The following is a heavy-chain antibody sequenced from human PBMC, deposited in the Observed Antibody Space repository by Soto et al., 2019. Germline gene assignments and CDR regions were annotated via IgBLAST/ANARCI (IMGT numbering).Heavy chain of an antibody. V-gene: IGHV3-7*01. Sequence: PGGSLRLSWAASGFTFSNYWMIWVRQAPGKGLEWVANIKQDGGEKYYVDSVKGRFTISRDNAKNSLYLQMNSLRADDTAVYYCARDGRGLGYCSGGSCYSDAIDIWGQGTMVTVSS. J-gene: IGHJ3*02. CDR3: ARDGRGLGYCSGGSCYSDAIDI. CDR1: GFTFSNYW. D-gene: IGHD2-15*01. CDR2: IKQDGGEK.